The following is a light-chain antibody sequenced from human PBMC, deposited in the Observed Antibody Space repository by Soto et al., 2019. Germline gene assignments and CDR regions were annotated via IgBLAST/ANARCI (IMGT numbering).Light chain of an antibody. CDR3: QQYAVLPYS. CDR2: GAS. J-gene: IGKJ2*01. CDR1: QSVSSSY. Sequence: EIVLTQSPGTLSLSPGERATLSCRARQSVSSSYLAWYHQKPGQAPRLLIYGASSRATWIPDRFSGSGSGTDFTLTISRLEPEDFGVYYCQQYAVLPYSFGQGTQLEIK. V-gene: IGKV3-20*01.